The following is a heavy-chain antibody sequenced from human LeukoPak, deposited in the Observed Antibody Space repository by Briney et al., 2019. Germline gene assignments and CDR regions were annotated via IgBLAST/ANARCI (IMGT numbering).Heavy chain of an antibody. Sequence: GGSLRLSCAASGFTFSNAWMSWVRQAPGKGLEWVGRIKSKTDGGTTDYAAPVKGRFTSSRDDSKNTLYLQMNSLKTEDTAVYYCTTGMTKYSSGLDYWGQGTLVTVSS. V-gene: IGHV3-15*01. CDR3: TTGMTKYSSGLDY. CDR2: IKSKTDGGTT. D-gene: IGHD6-19*01. CDR1: GFTFSNAW. J-gene: IGHJ4*02.